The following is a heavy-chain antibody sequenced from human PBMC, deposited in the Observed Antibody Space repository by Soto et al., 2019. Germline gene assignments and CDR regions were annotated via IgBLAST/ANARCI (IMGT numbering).Heavy chain of an antibody. J-gene: IGHJ4*02. D-gene: IGHD3-22*01. V-gene: IGHV4-39*01. CDR2: IYYSGST. CDR3: ARLSPIYDSSGYYYRHYFDY. Sequence: SETLSLTCTVSGGSISSSSYYWGWIRQPPGKGLEWIGSIYYSGSTYYNPSLKSRVTISVDTSKNQFSLKLSSVTAADTAVYYCARLSPIYDSSGYYYRHYFDYWGQGTLVTVSS. CDR1: GGSISSSSYY.